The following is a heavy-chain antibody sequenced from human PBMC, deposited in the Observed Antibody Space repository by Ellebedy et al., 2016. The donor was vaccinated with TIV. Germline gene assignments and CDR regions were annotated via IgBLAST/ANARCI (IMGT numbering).Heavy chain of an antibody. CDR2: ISGDGGST. CDR3: AKDTVRYYYGSGSYSIDY. V-gene: IGHV3-43*02. J-gene: IGHJ4*02. CDR1: GFTFDDYA. D-gene: IGHD3-10*01. Sequence: GESLKISCAASGFTFDDYAMHWVRQAPGKGLEWVSLISGDGGSTYYADSVKGRFTISRDNSKNSLYLQMNSLRTEDTALYYCAKDTVRYYYGSGSYSIDYWGQGTLVTVSS.